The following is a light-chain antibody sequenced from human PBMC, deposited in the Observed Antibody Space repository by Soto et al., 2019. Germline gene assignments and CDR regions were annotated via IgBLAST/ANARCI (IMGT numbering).Light chain of an antibody. J-gene: IGKJ2*01. CDR3: QQYGGVPYN. V-gene: IGKV3-15*01. CDR1: QSVRSS. CDR2: DAS. Sequence: DIVMTHSPGTLSVSPWERATLFCRASQSVRSSLAWYQQKPGQAPRLFIYDASTRATGIPARFSGRGSGTEFTLTISSLQSEDFAIYYCQQYGGVPYNFGQGTKVDIK.